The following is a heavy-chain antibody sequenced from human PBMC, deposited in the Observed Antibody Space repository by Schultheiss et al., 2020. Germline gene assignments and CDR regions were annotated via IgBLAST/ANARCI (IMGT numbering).Heavy chain of an antibody. V-gene: IGHV3-23*01. J-gene: IGHJ5*02. Sequence: GGSMRLSCAASGFTFSSYAMSWVRQAPGKGLEWVSAISGSGGSTYYADSVKGRFTISRDNSKNTLYLQMNSLRAEDTAVYYCAKDRVAVAGPFSWFDPWGPGTLVTVAS. CDR1: GFTFSSYA. CDR2: ISGSGGST. CDR3: AKDRVAVAGPFSWFDP. D-gene: IGHD6-19*01.